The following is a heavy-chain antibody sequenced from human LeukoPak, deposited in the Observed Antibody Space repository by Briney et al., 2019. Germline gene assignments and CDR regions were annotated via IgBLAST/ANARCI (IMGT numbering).Heavy chain of an antibody. J-gene: IGHJ3*02. CDR1: GRSISSGGYY. V-gene: IGHV4-31*03. D-gene: IGHD1-1*01. Sequence: SETLSLTCTVSGRSISSGGYYWSWLRQHPGKGLEWFGYIYYSGSTYYNPSLKSRVTISVDTSKTQFSLRLTSGTAADTAVYYCARDGSGGPWNDGAFDIWGQGTMVTVSS. CDR3: ARDGSGGPWNDGAFDI. CDR2: IYYSGST.